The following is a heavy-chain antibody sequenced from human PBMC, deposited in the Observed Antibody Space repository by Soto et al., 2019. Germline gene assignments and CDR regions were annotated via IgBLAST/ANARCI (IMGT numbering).Heavy chain of an antibody. Sequence: EVQLLESGGGLVQPGGSLRLSCAASGFTFSSYAMSWVRQAPGKGLEWVSAISGSGGSTYYADSVKGRFTISRDNSKNTLYLQMNSLRAEDTAVYYCAKVLEGKLSVAGFYDYWGQGTLVTVSS. CDR2: ISGSGGST. CDR3: AKVLEGKLSVAGFYDY. D-gene: IGHD3-16*02. V-gene: IGHV3-23*01. CDR1: GFTFSSYA. J-gene: IGHJ4*02.